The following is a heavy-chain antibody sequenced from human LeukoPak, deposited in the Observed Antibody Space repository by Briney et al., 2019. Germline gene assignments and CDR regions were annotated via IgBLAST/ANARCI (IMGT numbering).Heavy chain of an antibody. CDR1: GGSISSSSYY. CDR2: LYYSGNT. J-gene: IGHJ4*02. CDR3: ARETMVRGGIFY. V-gene: IGHV4-39*07. Sequence: PSETLSLTCTVSGGSISSSSYYWGWIRQPPGKGLEWIGSLYYSGNTYYTPSLKSRVTISIDTSKNQFSLKLSPVTAADTAVYYCARETMVRGGIFYWGQGTLVTVSS. D-gene: IGHD3-10*01.